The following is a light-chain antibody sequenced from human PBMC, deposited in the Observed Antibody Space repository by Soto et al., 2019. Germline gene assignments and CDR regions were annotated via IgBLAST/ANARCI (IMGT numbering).Light chain of an antibody. CDR2: DAS. Sequence: ENVLTQSPATLSLSPGERATLSCGASQSINSRSLAWYQQKPGQAPRLLIYDASSRATGIPDRFSASGSGTDFTLTISSLEPEDFAVYYCQQYVASPYTFGQGTKVDIK. J-gene: IGKJ2*01. V-gene: IGKV3D-20*01. CDR1: QSINSRS. CDR3: QQYVASPYT.